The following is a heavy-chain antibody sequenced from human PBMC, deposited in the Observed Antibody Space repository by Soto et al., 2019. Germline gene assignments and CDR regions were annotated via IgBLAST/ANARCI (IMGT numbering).Heavy chain of an antibody. CDR2: INSDGSST. Sequence: PGGSLRLSCVASGFTFSSYWMHWFRQAPGKGLVWVSRINSDGSSTSYADSVKGRFTISRDNAKNTLYLQMNSPRAEDTAVYYCARHYYDSSGYDDAFDIWGQGTMVTVSS. D-gene: IGHD3-22*01. J-gene: IGHJ3*02. CDR3: ARHYYDSSGYDDAFDI. CDR1: GFTFSSYW. V-gene: IGHV3-74*01.